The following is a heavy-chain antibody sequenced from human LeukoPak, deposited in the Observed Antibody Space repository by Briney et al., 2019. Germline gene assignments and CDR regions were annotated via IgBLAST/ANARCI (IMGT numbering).Heavy chain of an antibody. CDR1: GGSISSYY. Sequence: SETLSLTCTVSGGSISSYYWSWIRQPPGKGLEWIGYIYYRGSTNYNPSLKSRVTISVDTAKNQFSPKLSSVTAADTAVYYCARRRTEVLDYWGQGTLVTVSS. CDR3: ARRRTEVLDY. D-gene: IGHD3/OR15-3a*01. V-gene: IGHV4-59*08. CDR2: IYYRGST. J-gene: IGHJ4*02.